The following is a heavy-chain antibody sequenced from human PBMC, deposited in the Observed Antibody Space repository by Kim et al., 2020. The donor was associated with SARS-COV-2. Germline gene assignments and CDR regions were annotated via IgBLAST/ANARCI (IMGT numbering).Heavy chain of an antibody. CDR2: EK. V-gene: IGHV3-7*04. D-gene: IGHD5-18*01. CDR3: AWGRYSYGYLSFDY. Sequence: EKNYVDSVKGRFTIYSANAKNSLYLQRNSLRAEATAVYYCAWGRYSYGYLSFDYWGQGTLVTVSS. J-gene: IGHJ4*02.